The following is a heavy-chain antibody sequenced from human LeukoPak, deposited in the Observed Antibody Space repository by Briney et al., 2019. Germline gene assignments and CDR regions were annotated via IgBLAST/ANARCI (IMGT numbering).Heavy chain of an antibody. Sequence: PSETLSLTCAVYGGSFSGYYWSWIRQPPGKGLEWIGEINHSGSTNYNLSLKSRITISVDTSKNQFSLKLSSVTAADTAVYYCARGLSAIVHWGQGTLVTVSS. D-gene: IGHD2-21*02. CDR1: GGSFSGYY. V-gene: IGHV4-34*01. CDR3: ARGLSAIVH. CDR2: INHSGST. J-gene: IGHJ4*02.